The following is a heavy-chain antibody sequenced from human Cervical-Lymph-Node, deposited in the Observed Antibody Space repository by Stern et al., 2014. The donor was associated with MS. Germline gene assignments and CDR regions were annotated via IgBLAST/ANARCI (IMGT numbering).Heavy chain of an antibody. J-gene: IGHJ4*02. CDR2: IYYTGSP. Sequence: LQESGPGLVKPSQTLSLTCIVSGGSISSGDYYWTWIRQHPGKGLEWIGFIYYTGSPYYNPSLKSRVTISVDTSKNQFSLKLNSVNAADTAVYYCARSSSWPHLFDYWGQGTLVTVSS. CDR3: ARSSSWPHLFDY. CDR1: GGSISSGDYY. D-gene: IGHD6-13*01. V-gene: IGHV4-31*03.